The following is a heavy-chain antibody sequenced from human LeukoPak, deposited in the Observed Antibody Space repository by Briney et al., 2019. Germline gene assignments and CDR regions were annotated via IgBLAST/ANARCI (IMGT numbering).Heavy chain of an antibody. V-gene: IGHV4-34*01. CDR3: ARRGRLGLHY. D-gene: IGHD6-25*01. J-gene: IGHJ4*02. CDR2: INHSGST. CDR1: GGSFSGYY. Sequence: SETLSLTCAVYGGSFSGYYWSWIRQPPGKGLEWIGEINHSGSTNYNPSLKSRVTISVDTSKNQFSLKLSSVTAADTAVYYCARRGRLGLHYWGQGTLVTVSS.